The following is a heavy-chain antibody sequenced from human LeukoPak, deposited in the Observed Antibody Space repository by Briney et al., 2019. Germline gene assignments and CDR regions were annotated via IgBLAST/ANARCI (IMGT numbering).Heavy chain of an antibody. Sequence: GGSLRLSCAASGFTFSSYSMNWVRQAPGKGLEWVGRIRSEADGGTLDYAALVKGRFTISRDASKNTLYLQMNSLKTEDTAVYYCTTVIMGTPKNDYWGQGTLVTVSS. V-gene: IGHV3-15*01. J-gene: IGHJ4*02. CDR2: IRSEADGGTL. CDR1: GFTFSSYS. CDR3: TTVIMGTPKNDY. D-gene: IGHD4-23*01.